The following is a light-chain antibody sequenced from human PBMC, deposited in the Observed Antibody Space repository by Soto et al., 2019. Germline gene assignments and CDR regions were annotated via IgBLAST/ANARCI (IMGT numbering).Light chain of an antibody. Sequence: EIVLTQSPGTLSLSPGERATLSCRASQSVSNSYLAWYQQKPGQAPRLLIYGASSRAIGIPDRFSGSGSGTDFALTISRLEPEDFAVYHCQQYGGSPWTFGQGTKVEIK. CDR1: QSVSNSY. J-gene: IGKJ1*01. V-gene: IGKV3-20*01. CDR3: QQYGGSPWT. CDR2: GAS.